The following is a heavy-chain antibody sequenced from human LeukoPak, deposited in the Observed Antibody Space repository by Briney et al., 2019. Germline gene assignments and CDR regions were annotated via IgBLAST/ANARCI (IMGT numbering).Heavy chain of an antibody. D-gene: IGHD6-13*01. CDR3: AGIAAAVDY. Sequence: SETLSLTCAVYGGSFSGYYWSWIRQPPGKGLEWIGSIYYSGSTYYNPSLKSRVTISVDTSKNQFSLKLSSVTAADTAVYYCAGIAAAVDYWGQGTLVTVSS. CDR1: GGSFSGYY. J-gene: IGHJ4*02. V-gene: IGHV4-34*01. CDR2: IYYSGST.